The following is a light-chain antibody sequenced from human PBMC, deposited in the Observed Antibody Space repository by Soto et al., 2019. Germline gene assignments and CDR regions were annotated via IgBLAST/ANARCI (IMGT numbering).Light chain of an antibody. CDR3: LLHSGGGLV. CDR2: NTN. CDR1: TGAVTSGHY. Sequence: QTVVTQEPSLTVSPGGTVTLTCASSTGAVTSGHYPNWFQQKPGQAPRALIYNTNNKHSWTPARFSGSLLGGKAALTLSGVQPEDEAEYYCLLHSGGGLVFGGGTKVTVL. J-gene: IGLJ2*01. V-gene: IGLV7-43*01.